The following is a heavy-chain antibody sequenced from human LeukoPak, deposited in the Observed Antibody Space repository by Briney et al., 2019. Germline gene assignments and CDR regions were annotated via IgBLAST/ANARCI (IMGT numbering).Heavy chain of an antibody. Sequence: HVASVKVSCKSSGYTFIDYYIQWLRQAPGQGLEWMGWINTNTGNPTYAQGFTGRFVFSLDTSVSTAYLQISSLKAEDTAVYYCASGSTGYGDYWGQGTLVTVSS. CDR2: INTNTGNP. CDR1: GYTFIDYY. D-gene: IGHD1-1*01. J-gene: IGHJ4*02. V-gene: IGHV7-4-1*02. CDR3: ASGSTGYGDY.